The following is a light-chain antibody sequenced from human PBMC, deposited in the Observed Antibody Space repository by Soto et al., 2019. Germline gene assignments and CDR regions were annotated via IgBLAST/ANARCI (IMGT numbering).Light chain of an antibody. V-gene: IGLV2-11*01. J-gene: IGLJ3*02. Sequence: QAVLTQPPSVSAAPGQKVTISCSGTSSDVGVYNYVSWYQQHPGKAPKLMIYDVSKRPSGVPDRFSGSKSGNTASLTISGLQAEDEADYYCCSYAGSYTLGVFGGGTKLTVL. CDR1: SSDVGVYNY. CDR3: CSYAGSYTLGV. CDR2: DVS.